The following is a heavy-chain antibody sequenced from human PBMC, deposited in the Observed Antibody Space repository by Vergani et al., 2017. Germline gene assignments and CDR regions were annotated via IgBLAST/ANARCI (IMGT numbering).Heavy chain of an antibody. CDR3: ARSYYGSGSYRYYYYYMDV. CDR2: IYYSGST. J-gene: IGHJ6*03. Sequence: QVQLQESGPGLVKPSETLSLTCTVPGGSVSSGSYYWSWIRQPPGKGLEWIGYIYYSGSTNYNPSLKSRGTISVDTSKNQFSLKLSSVTAADTAVYYCARSYYGSGSYRYYYYYMDVWGKGTTVTVSS. CDR1: GGSVSSGSYY. D-gene: IGHD3-10*01. V-gene: IGHV4-61*01.